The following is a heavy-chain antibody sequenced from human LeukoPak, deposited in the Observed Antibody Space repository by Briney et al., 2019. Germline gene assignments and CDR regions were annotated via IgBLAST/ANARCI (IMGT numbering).Heavy chain of an antibody. V-gene: IGHV4-59*01. D-gene: IGHD3-10*01. Sequence: SETLSLTCTVSGGSISSYYWSWIRQPPGRGLEWIGNVYYSGSTIYNPSLKSRVTISVDTSKNHFSLNLTSVTAADTAVYYCARSLGPELLWFGELFGYFDYWGQGTLVTVSS. CDR1: GGSISSYY. J-gene: IGHJ4*02. CDR2: VYYSGST. CDR3: ARSLGPELLWFGELFGYFDY.